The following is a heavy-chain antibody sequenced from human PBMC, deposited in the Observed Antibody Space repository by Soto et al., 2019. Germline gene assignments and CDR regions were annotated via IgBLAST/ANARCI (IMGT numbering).Heavy chain of an antibody. Sequence: GGSLRLSCAASGFMFSAYTMNWVRQAPGKGLEWLSSISDDSSYIDYADSLRGRFTVSRDNARNSLYLQIDSLGVEDTAVYYCATPYYFNHWGPGTLVTISS. CDR2: ISDDSSYI. V-gene: IGHV3-21*06. CDR3: ATPYYFNH. J-gene: IGHJ1*01. CDR1: GFMFSAYT. D-gene: IGHD3-16*01.